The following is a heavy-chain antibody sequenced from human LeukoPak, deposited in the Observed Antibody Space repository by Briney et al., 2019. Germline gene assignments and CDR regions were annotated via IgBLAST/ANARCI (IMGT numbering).Heavy chain of an antibody. D-gene: IGHD3-9*01. Sequence: PGGSLRLSCAASGFTFSSYGMHWVRQAPGKGLEWVAFIRYDGSNKYYADSVKGRFTISRDNSKNTLYLQMNSLRAEDTAVYYCAEDGGYFDWLFPLDYWGQGTLVTVSS. CDR2: IRYDGSNK. J-gene: IGHJ4*02. V-gene: IGHV3-30*02. CDR3: AEDGGYFDWLFPLDY. CDR1: GFTFSSYG.